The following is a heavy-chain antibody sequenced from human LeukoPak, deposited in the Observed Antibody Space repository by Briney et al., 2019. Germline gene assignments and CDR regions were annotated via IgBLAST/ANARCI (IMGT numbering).Heavy chain of an antibody. J-gene: IGHJ4*02. CDR2: ISYSGST. D-gene: IGHD3-22*01. CDR1: GGSISSSSYY. Sequence: SETLSLTCTVSGGSISSSSYYWGWIRQPPGTGLEWIGSISYSGSTYYNPSLKSRVTISVDTSKNQFSLKLSSVTAADTAVYYCARDLYRIVVVPHYFDFWGQGTLVTVSS. CDR3: ARDLYRIVVVPHYFDF. V-gene: IGHV4-39*07.